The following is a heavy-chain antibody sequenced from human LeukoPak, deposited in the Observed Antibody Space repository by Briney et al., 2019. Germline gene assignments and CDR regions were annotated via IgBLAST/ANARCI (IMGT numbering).Heavy chain of an antibody. CDR1: GFTFSSYA. J-gene: IGHJ4*02. D-gene: IGHD3-9*01. V-gene: IGHV3-9*01. Sequence: GGSLRLSCAASGFTFSSYAMSWVRQAPGKGLEWVSGISWNSGSIGYADSVKGRFTISRDNAKNSLYLQMNSLRAEDTALYYCAKDMIEHYDILTGYLRGPFDYWGQGTLVTVSS. CDR2: ISWNSGSI. CDR3: AKDMIEHYDILTGYLRGPFDY.